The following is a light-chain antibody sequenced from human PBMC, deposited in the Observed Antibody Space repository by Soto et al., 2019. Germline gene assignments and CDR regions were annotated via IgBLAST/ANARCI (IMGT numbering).Light chain of an antibody. J-gene: IGLJ2*01. V-gene: IGLV7-43*01. Sequence: QAVVTQEPSLTVSPGGTVTLTCASSTGPVTSDYYPNWFQQKPGQAPRALIYSTTKKHSWTPARFSGSLLGGKAALTLSGVQPXXXADYYCLLYYGAAVVFGGGTKLTVL. CDR1: TGPVTSDYY. CDR2: STT. CDR3: LLYYGAAVV.